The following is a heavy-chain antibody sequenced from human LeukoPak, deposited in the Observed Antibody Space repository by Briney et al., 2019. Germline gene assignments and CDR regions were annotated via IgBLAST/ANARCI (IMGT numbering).Heavy chain of an antibody. D-gene: IGHD7-27*01. CDR3: ARETGVIDY. Sequence: PGGSLRLSCAASGVTFSSYWMHWVRHAPGKGLVWVSRINSDESSTSYADSVKGRFTISRDNAKNTLYLQMNSLRAEDTAVYYCARETGVIDYWGQGTLVTVSS. CDR1: GVTFSSYW. V-gene: IGHV3-74*01. CDR2: INSDESST. J-gene: IGHJ4*02.